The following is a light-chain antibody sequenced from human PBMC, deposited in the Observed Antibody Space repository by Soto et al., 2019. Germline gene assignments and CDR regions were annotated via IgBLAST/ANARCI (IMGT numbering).Light chain of an antibody. Sequence: ALTQPASVSGSPGQSITISCTGTSSDVGGYNYVSWYQQHPGKAPKLMNYDVSNRPSGVSNRFSGSKSGNTASLTISGLQAEDEADYYCSSYTSSSTPGAPVVFGGGTKLTVL. CDR3: SSYTSSSTPGAPVV. CDR1: SSDVGGYNY. CDR2: DVS. V-gene: IGLV2-14*01. J-gene: IGLJ2*01.